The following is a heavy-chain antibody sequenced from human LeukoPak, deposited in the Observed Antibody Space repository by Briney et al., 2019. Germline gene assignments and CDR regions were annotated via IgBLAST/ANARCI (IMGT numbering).Heavy chain of an antibody. CDR1: GFSISSGYY. CDR2: IYHSGST. V-gene: IGHV4-38-2*02. J-gene: IGHJ4*02. CDR3: ARANYDRKPEDDY. Sequence: PSETLSLTCTVSGFSISSGYYWGWFRQPPGKGLEWIGSIYHSGSTNYNPSLKSRVTISVDTSKNQFSLKLSSVTAADTAVYYCARANYDRKPEDDYWGQGTLVTVSS. D-gene: IGHD3-22*01.